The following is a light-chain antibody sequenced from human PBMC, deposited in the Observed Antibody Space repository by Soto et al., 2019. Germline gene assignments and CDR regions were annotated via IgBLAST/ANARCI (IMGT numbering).Light chain of an antibody. CDR1: QSVSSTY. CDR2: GSS. V-gene: IGKV3-20*01. Sequence: IVLTQSPGTLSLSPGERATLSCRTSQSVSSTYLAWYQTKPGQSPRLLISGSSSRATGIPDRFSGSGSGTDFTLTINRLEPEDFAVYYCHLYGSSPPYTFGQGTKVEI. J-gene: IGKJ2*01. CDR3: HLYGSSPPYT.